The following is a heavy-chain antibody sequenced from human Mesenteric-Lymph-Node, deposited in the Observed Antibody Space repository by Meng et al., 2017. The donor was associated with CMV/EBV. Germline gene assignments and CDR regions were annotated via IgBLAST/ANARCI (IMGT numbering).Heavy chain of an antibody. Sequence: GSLRLSCTVSGYSISSGYYWGWIRQPPGKGLEWIGSIYHSGSTYYNPSLKSRVTISVDTSKNQFSLKLSSVTAADTAVYYCARACGTSCYTRNWFDPWGQGTLVTVSS. V-gene: IGHV4-38-2*02. D-gene: IGHD2-2*02. CDR1: GYSISSGYY. J-gene: IGHJ5*02. CDR2: IYHSGST. CDR3: ARACGTSCYTRNWFDP.